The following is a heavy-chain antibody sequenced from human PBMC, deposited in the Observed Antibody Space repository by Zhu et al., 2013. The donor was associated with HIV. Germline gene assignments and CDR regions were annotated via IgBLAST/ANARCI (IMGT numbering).Heavy chain of an antibody. D-gene: IGHD3-16*01. J-gene: IGHJ4*02. Sequence: QVQLQESGSGLVKPSQTLSLTCGVSGVSIRSGGFSWSWIRQPPGKGLEWIGYIFHSGNTYYNPSLKSRVTISVDKSKNHFSLKLNSVTAADTAVYYCARRRQGGFDFWGQGTLVTVSS. CDR2: IFHSGNT. CDR1: GVSIRSGGFS. CDR3: ARRRQGGFDF. V-gene: IGHV4-30-2*01.